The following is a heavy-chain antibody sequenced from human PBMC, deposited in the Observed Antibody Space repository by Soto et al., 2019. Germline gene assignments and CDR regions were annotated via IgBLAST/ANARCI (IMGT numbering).Heavy chain of an antibody. V-gene: IGHV3-23*01. J-gene: IGHJ5*02. CDR2: ISGSGGST. Sequence: XGSLRLSCAAAGFTFSTYAMSWVRQAPGKGLEWVSTISGSGGSTYYADSVKGRFTISRDNSKNTLYLQMNSLRAEDTAVYYCAKDRQNENWFDHSGQGTLVTVSS. CDR1: GFTFSTYA. CDR3: AKDRQNENWFDH.